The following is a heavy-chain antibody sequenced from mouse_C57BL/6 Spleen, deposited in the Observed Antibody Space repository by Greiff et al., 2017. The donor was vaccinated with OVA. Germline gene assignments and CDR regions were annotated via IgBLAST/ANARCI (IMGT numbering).Heavy chain of an antibody. Sequence: EVMLVESGGDLVKPGGSLNPPGAAPGFPFGSFGLSWVRQTPDKRLEWVATISRGGSYTYYPDSVKGRFTISRDNAKNTLYLQMSSLKSEDTAMYYCARQLTGSYFDYWGQGTTLTVSS. CDR1: GFPFGSFG. V-gene: IGHV5-6*02. D-gene: IGHD4-1*01. J-gene: IGHJ2*01. CDR2: ISRGGSYT. CDR3: ARQLTGSYFDY.